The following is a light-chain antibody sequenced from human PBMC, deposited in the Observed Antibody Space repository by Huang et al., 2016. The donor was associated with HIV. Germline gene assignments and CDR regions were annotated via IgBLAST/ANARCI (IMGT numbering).Light chain of an antibody. V-gene: IGKV3-11*01. J-gene: IGKJ4*01. CDR3: QQRSNWPQLT. Sequence: EIVLTQSPATLSLSPGERAPLSCRASQSVSSYLAWYQQKPGQAPRLLIYDASNRATGIPARFSGSGSETDFTLTISNLEPEDFAVYYCQQRSNWPQLTFGGGTKVEIK. CDR1: QSVSSY. CDR2: DAS.